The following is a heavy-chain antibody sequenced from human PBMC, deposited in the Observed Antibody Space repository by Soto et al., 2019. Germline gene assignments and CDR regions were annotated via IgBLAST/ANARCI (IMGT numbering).Heavy chain of an antibody. Sequence: GGSLRLSCAASGFTFSSYAMHWVRQAPGKGLEWVAVISYDGSNKYYADSVKGRFTISRDNSKNTLYLQMNSLRAEDTAVYYCARDRNIGGSGGPFDPWGQGTLVTVSS. D-gene: IGHD3-10*01. CDR2: ISYDGSNK. J-gene: IGHJ5*02. CDR3: ARDRNIGGSGGPFDP. V-gene: IGHV3-30-3*01. CDR1: GFTFSSYA.